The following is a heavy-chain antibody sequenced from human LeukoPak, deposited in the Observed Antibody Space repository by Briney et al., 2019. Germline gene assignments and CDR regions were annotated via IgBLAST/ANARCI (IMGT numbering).Heavy chain of an antibody. D-gene: IGHD2-2*01. CDR1: GGSISSGDYY. J-gene: IGHJ6*03. CDR2: IYYSGST. CDR3: ARDIVVVPAATQTNYYYYYYMDV. Sequence: SETLSLTCTVSGGSISSGDYYWSWIRQPPGKGLEWLGYIYYSGSTYYNPPLKTRVTISVDTSKNQFSLKLRSVTAADTAVYYCARDIVVVPAATQTNYYYYYYMDVWGKGTTVTVSS. V-gene: IGHV4-30-4*08.